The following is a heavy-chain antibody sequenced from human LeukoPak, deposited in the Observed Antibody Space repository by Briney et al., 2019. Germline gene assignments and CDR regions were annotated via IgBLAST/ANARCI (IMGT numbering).Heavy chain of an antibody. CDR2: ISYDGSNK. D-gene: IGHD3-16*02. J-gene: IGHJ4*02. CDR1: GFNFDKYA. V-gene: IGHV3-30*04. Sequence: GGSLRLSCASSGFNFDKYAMHWVRQAPGKGLEWVAVISYDGSNKYYADSVKGRFTISRDNSKNTLYLQMNSLRAEDTAVYFRAKDEVIAFGGVIATPLDYWGQGTLVTVSS. CDR3: AKDEVIAFGGVIATPLDY.